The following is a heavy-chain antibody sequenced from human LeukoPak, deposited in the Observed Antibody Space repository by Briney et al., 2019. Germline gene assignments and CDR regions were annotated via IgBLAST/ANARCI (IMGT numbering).Heavy chain of an antibody. CDR1: GGTFSSYA. Sequence: ASVKVSCKASGGTFSSYAISWVRQAPGQGLEWMGGIIPIFGTANYAQKFQGRVTITADESTSTAYMELSSLGSEDTAVYYCASAPKYSSSSPFDYWGQGTLVTVSS. CDR3: ASAPKYSSSSPFDY. J-gene: IGHJ4*02. CDR2: IIPIFGTA. V-gene: IGHV1-69*13. D-gene: IGHD6-6*01.